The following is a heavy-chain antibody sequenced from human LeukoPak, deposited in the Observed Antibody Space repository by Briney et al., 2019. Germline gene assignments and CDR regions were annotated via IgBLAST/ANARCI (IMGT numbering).Heavy chain of an antibody. V-gene: IGHV4-4*07. CDR2: IYTSGST. Sequence: PSETLSLTCTVSGGSISSYYWRWIRQPAGKGLEWIGRIYTSGSTNYNPSLKSRVTMSVDTSKNQFSLKLSSVTAADTAVYYCAMEYCSGGSCYFDYWGQGTLVTVSS. CDR3: AMEYCSGGSCYFDY. J-gene: IGHJ4*02. CDR1: GGSISSYY. D-gene: IGHD2-15*01.